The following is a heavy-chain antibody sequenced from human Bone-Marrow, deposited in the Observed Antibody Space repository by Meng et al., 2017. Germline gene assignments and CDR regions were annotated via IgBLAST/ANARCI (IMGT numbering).Heavy chain of an antibody. CDR1: GFTFSSYA. J-gene: IGHJ4*02. D-gene: IGHD6-6*01. CDR3: AKLGSIAAPLFDY. Sequence: GGSLRLSCAASGFTFSSYAMHWVRQAPGKGLEWVAVISYDGSNKYYADSVKGRFTISRDNSKNTLYLQMNSLRAEDTAVYYCAKLGSIAAPLFDYWGQGTLVTSPQ. V-gene: IGHV3-30*04. CDR2: ISYDGSNK.